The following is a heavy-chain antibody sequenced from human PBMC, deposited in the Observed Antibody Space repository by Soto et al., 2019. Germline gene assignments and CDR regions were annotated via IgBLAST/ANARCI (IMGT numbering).Heavy chain of an antibody. D-gene: IGHD3-22*01. Sequence: GGSLRLSCAASGFTFSSYAMSWVRQAPGKGLEWVSAISGSGGSTYYADSVKGRFTISRDNSKNTLYLQMNSLRAEDTAVYYCAKDPTYYYDSSGYYYFDYWGQGTLVTVSS. V-gene: IGHV3-23*01. CDR1: GFTFSSYA. CDR3: AKDPTYYYDSSGYYYFDY. J-gene: IGHJ4*02. CDR2: ISGSGGST.